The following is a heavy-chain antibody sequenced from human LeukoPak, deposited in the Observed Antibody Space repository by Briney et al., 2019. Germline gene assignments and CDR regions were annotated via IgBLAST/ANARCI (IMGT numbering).Heavy chain of an antibody. CDR3: AKVPLAYTYYFDY. CDR1: GFTFSSYA. CDR2: ISGSGGST. J-gene: IGHJ4*02. V-gene: IGHV3-23*01. D-gene: IGHD3-16*01. Sequence: AGGSLRLSCAASGFTFSSYAMSWVRQAPGKGLEWVSAISGSGGSTYYADSVKGRFTISRDNSKNTLYLQMSSLRAEDAAVYYCAKVPLAYTYYFDYWGQGTLVTVSS.